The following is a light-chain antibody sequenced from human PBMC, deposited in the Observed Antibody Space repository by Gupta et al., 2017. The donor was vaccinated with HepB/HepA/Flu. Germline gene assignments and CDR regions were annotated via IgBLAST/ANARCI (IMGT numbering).Light chain of an antibody. CDR3: SSFTISSTVV. Sequence: QSALTQPASVSGSPGQSITISCTGTSSDVGGYNYVSWYQQHPGKVPKVMIYDVSNRPSGISNRFSGSKSGNTASLTISGLQAEDEADYYCSSFTISSTVVFGGGTKLT. J-gene: IGLJ2*01. CDR1: SSDVGGYNY. CDR2: DVS. V-gene: IGLV2-14*01.